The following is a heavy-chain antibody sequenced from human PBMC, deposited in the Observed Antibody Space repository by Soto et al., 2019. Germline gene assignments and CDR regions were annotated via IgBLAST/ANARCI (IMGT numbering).Heavy chain of an antibody. CDR3: ARAVVVVPAAKYYFDY. V-gene: IGHV4-59*01. CDR2: IYYSGST. J-gene: IGHJ4*02. CDR1: GGSISSYY. D-gene: IGHD2-2*01. Sequence: PSETLSLTCTVSGGSISSYYWSWIRQPPGKGLEWIGYIYYSGSTNYNPSLKSRVTISVDTSKNQFSLKLSSVTAADTAVYYCARAVVVVPAAKYYFDYWGQGTLVTVSS.